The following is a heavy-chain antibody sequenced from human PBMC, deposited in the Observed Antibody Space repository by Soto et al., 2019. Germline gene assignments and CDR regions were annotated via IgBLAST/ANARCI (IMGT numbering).Heavy chain of an antibody. CDR2: ISATSTYI. Sequence: PGGSLRLSCAGSTFNFTSYSLNWIRQAPGKGLEWVSSISATSTYIFYADSVKGRFTISRDNTKNSVSLQMNSLRAGDTALYYCARVNSATGSMHFDHWGQGTLVTVSS. CDR3: ARVNSATGSMHFDH. D-gene: IGHD3-9*01. J-gene: IGHJ4*02. V-gene: IGHV3-21*01. CDR1: TFNFTSYS.